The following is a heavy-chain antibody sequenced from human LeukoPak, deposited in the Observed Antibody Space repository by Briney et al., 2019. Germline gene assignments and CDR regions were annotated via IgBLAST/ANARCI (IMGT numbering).Heavy chain of an antibody. CDR3: ARDYASGAFGEVIYYYYYMDV. J-gene: IGHJ6*03. CDR2: IKQDGSEK. D-gene: IGHD3-10*01. CDR1: GFTFSSYW. V-gene: IGHV3-7*01. Sequence: GGSLRLSCAASGFTFSSYWMSWVRQAPGKGLEWLANIKQDGSEKYYVDSVKGRFTISRDNAKNSLYLQMNSLRAEDTAVYYCARDYASGAFGEVIYYYYYMDVWGKGTTVTVS.